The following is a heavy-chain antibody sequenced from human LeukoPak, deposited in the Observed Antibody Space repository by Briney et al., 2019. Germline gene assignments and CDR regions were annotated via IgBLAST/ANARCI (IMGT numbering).Heavy chain of an antibody. D-gene: IGHD6-19*01. Sequence: ASVKVSCKASGYTFTSYGISWVRQPPGQGLEGMGWISAYNGNTNYAQKLQGRVTMTTDTSTSTAYMELRSLRSDDPAVYYCARDLGIAVTGNSDYWGQGTLVTVSS. J-gene: IGHJ4*02. CDR1: GYTFTSYG. V-gene: IGHV1-18*01. CDR2: ISAYNGNT. CDR3: ARDLGIAVTGNSDY.